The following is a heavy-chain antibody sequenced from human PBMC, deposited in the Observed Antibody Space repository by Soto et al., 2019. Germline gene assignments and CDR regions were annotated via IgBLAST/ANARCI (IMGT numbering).Heavy chain of an antibody. Sequence: PSETLSLTCAVYGGSFSGYYWTWIRQPPGTGLEWIGEINHSGSTNYNPSLKSRVTISVDTSKNQFSLKLTSVTAADTAVFYCARRGGVGATTYDYWGQGTLVTVSS. V-gene: IGHV4-34*01. J-gene: IGHJ4*02. D-gene: IGHD1-26*01. CDR1: GGSFSGYY. CDR2: INHSGST. CDR3: ARRGGVGATTYDY.